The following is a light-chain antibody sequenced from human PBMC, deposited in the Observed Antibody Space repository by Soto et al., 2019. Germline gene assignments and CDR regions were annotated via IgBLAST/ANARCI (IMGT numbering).Light chain of an antibody. V-gene: IGLV2-14*01. J-gene: IGLJ1*01. CDR1: SSDVGGYDS. CDR3: SSYAGSNNV. Sequence: QSVLTQPASVSGSPGQSITISCTGTSSDVGGYDSVSWYQQHQGKAPQLIIYEVFNRPAVISNRFSGSKSGNTASLTVSGLQADDEADYYCSSYAGSNNVFGTGTKLTVL. CDR2: EVF.